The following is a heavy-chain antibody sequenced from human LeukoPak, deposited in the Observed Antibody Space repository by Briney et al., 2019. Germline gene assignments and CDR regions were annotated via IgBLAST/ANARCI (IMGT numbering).Heavy chain of an antibody. Sequence: ASVKVSCKASGYTFTGYYIHWVRQAPGQGLEWVGWINPNSGGTNYAQKFQGRVTMTRDTSISTAYMELSRPRSDDTAVYYCARSGYSSSSHIYFWGQGTLVTVSS. V-gene: IGHV1-2*02. CDR1: GYTFTGYY. D-gene: IGHD6-6*01. CDR3: ARSGYSSSSHIYF. J-gene: IGHJ4*02. CDR2: INPNSGGT.